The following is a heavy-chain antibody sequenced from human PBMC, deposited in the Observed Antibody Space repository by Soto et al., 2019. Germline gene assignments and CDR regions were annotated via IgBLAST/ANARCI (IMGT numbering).Heavy chain of an antibody. CDR3: AKLKGGLGRFYGLDA. CDR2: MTGGGTT. CDR1: GFTFKNYA. Sequence: GGSLRLSCRASGFTFKNYAMAWVRKCPGKGLQWASLMTGGGTTDCADSAKGRFIISRDNSKNTLSLQMHNLRADDTALYYCAKLKGGLGRFYGLDAWGQGTMVTVSS. V-gene: IGHV3-23*01. J-gene: IGHJ6*02. D-gene: IGHD3-16*01.